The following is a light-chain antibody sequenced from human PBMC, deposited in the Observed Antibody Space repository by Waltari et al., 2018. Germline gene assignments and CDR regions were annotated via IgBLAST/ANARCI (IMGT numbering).Light chain of an antibody. V-gene: IGKV3-20*01. CDR3: QQSGDSLWT. CDR1: QSVPSNF. Sequence: IVLTQSPATLSLSPGDRATLSCWASQSVPSNFLAWYQHIPGQAPRLLIYGASSRASDIPDRFRGSGSGTGFTLTISGLGPEDSAMYYCQQSGDSLWTFGQGTKVEIK. CDR2: GAS. J-gene: IGKJ1*01.